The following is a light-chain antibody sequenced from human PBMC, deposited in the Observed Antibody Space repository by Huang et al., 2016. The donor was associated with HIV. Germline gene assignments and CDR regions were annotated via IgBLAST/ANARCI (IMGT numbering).Light chain of an antibody. V-gene: IGKV3-11*01. Sequence: EILLTQSPATLSLSPGERATLSCRASQGLANFVAWYQQNHGHAPGHLIYDASHRATGIPARFSGSGSGTEFTLTISSLEPEDFAVYYCQQRSNWQLTFGGGTKVEIK. CDR3: QQRSNWQLT. CDR1: QGLANF. CDR2: DAS. J-gene: IGKJ4*01.